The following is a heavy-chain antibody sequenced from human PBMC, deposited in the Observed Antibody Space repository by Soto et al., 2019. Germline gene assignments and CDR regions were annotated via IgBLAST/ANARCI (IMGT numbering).Heavy chain of an antibody. V-gene: IGHV3-33*01. J-gene: IGHJ5*02. D-gene: IGHD3-3*01. CDR2: IWYDGSNK. CDR1: GFTFSSYG. Sequence: QVQLVESGGGVVQPGRSLRLSCAASGFTFSSYGMHWVRQAPGKGLEWVAVIWYDGSNKYYADSVKGRFTISRDNSKNTLYLQMNSLRGEDTAVYYCAGSYYDFWSGYLNWFDPWGQGTLVTVSS. CDR3: AGSYYDFWSGYLNWFDP.